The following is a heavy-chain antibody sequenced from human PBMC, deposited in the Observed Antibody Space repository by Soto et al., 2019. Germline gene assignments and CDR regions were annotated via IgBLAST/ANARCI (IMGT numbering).Heavy chain of an antibody. CDR2: INHSGST. J-gene: IGHJ6*02. CDR1: GGSFRGYY. Sequence: SETMCVTSAVDGGSFRGYYWSWIRQKPGKGLEWSGEINHSGSTNYNPSLKSRLTISVDTSKNQFSLKLSSVTAADTAVYYCARGLTLTFYVFGRGPAYGMDVWGQGTTVTVSS. V-gene: IGHV4-34*01. D-gene: IGHD3-3*01. CDR3: ARGLTLTFYVFGRGPAYGMDV.